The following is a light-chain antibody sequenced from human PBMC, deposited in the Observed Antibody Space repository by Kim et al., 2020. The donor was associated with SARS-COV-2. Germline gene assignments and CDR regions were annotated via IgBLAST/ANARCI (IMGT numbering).Light chain of an antibody. Sequence: VSVALGKTARITCGGNNIGSKNVHWYQQKPGQAPVLVIYRDSNRPSGIPERFSGSNSGNTATLTISRAQAGDEADYYCQVWDSSAVFGGGTKLTVL. V-gene: IGLV3-9*01. CDR3: QVWDSSAV. CDR2: RDS. J-gene: IGLJ3*02. CDR1: NIGSKN.